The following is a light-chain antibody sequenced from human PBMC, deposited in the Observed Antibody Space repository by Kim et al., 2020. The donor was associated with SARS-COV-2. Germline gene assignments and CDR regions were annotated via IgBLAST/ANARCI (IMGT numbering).Light chain of an antibody. Sequence: SLSPGERATLSCRASQSVGSYLAWYQQKRGQAPRLLMYDVSNRATGIPARFSGSGSGTDYTLTISGLEPEDFALYYCHQRSDWPNTFGQGTKLEI. CDR1: QSVGSY. CDR2: DVS. J-gene: IGKJ2*01. V-gene: IGKV3-11*01. CDR3: HQRSDWPNT.